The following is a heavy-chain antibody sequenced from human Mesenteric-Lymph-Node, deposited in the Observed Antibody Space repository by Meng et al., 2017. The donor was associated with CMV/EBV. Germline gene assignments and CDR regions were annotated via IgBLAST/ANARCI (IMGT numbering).Heavy chain of an antibody. CDR3: ARVPIRYSSGWDFDY. D-gene: IGHD6-19*01. CDR1: GFTFSSYS. V-gene: IGHV3-21*01. CDR2: ISSSSSYI. J-gene: IGHJ4*02. Sequence: GESLKISCAASGFTFSSYSMNWVRQAPGKGLEWVSSISSSSSYIYYADSVKGRFTISRDNAKNSLYLQMNSLRAEDTAVYYCARVPIRYSSGWDFDYWGQGILVTVSS.